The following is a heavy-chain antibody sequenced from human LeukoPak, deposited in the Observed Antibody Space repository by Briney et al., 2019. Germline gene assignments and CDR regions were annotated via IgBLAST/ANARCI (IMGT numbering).Heavy chain of an antibody. CDR1: GGSFSGYY. J-gene: IGHJ4*02. Sequence: SETLSLTCAVYGGSFSGYYWSWIRQAPGKGLERIGEINHSGSANYNPSLKSRVTISVDTSKNQFSLKLSSVTAADTAVYYCARVPGRSYSGSYPLDYWGQGTLVTVSS. V-gene: IGHV4-34*01. D-gene: IGHD1-26*01. CDR3: ARVPGRSYSGSYPLDY. CDR2: INHSGSA.